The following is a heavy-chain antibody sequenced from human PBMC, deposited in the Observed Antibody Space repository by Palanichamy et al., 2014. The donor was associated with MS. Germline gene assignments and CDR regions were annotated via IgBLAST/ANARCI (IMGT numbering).Heavy chain of an antibody. Sequence: GSGYSFTSYWIGWVRQMPGKGLEWVGIIYPGDSDTRYSPSFQGQVTISADKSISTAYLQWSSLKASDTATYYCARLAGTTVTAAWFDPWGQGTLVTVSS. J-gene: IGHJ5*02. V-gene: IGHV5-51*01. CDR3: ARLAGTTVTAAWFDP. CDR2: IYPGDSDT. D-gene: IGHD4-11*01. CDR1: GYSFTSYW.